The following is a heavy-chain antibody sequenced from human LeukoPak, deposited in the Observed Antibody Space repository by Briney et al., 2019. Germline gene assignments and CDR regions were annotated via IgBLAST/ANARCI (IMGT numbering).Heavy chain of an antibody. J-gene: IGHJ6*03. CDR3: ARRGPHYDILTGRYYYYMDV. CDR2: IYYSGST. CDR1: GGSISSYY. D-gene: IGHD3-9*01. Sequence: SETLSLTCTASGGSISSYYWSWIRQPPGKGLEWIGYIYYSGSTNYNPSLKSRVTISVDTSKNQFSLKLSSVTAADTAVYYCARRGPHYDILTGRYYYYMDVWGKGTTVTISS. V-gene: IGHV4-59*12.